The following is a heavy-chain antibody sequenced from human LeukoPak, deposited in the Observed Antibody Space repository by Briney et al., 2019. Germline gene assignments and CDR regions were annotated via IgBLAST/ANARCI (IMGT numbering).Heavy chain of an antibody. J-gene: IGHJ3*02. Sequence: GGSLRLSCAASGFTFSSYSMNWVRQAPGKGLEWVSYISSSSSSTIYYADSVKGRFTISRDNAKNSLYLQMNSLRAEDTAVYYCARGPDSSGYRVRYAFDIWGQGTMVTVSS. CDR3: ARGPDSSGYRVRYAFDI. CDR2: ISSSSSSTI. V-gene: IGHV3-48*01. CDR1: GFTFSSYS. D-gene: IGHD3-22*01.